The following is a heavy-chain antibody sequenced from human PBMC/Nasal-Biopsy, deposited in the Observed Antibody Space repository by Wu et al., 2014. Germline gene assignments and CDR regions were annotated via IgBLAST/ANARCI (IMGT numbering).Heavy chain of an antibody. CDR2: IYYSGNT. J-gene: IGHJ3*02. CDR1: DGSISSSNYY. Sequence: TLSLTCTVSDGSISSSNYYWSWIRQPAGQGLEWIGRIYYSGNTNYNPSLKSRVAVSVDPAKNQFSLKLSSVTATDTAVYYCARRDGGFDIWGRGTMVTVSS. V-gene: IGHV4-61*02. CDR3: ARRDGGFDI. D-gene: IGHD4-23*01.